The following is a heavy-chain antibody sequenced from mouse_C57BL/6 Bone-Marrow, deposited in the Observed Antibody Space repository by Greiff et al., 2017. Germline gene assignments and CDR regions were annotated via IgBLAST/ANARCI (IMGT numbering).Heavy chain of an antibody. CDR3: AREDYYGSMFAY. CDR2: ISSGGSYT. V-gene: IGHV5-6*01. D-gene: IGHD1-1*01. J-gene: IGHJ3*01. Sequence: VQRVESGGDLVKPGGSLKLSCAASGFTFSSSGMSWVRQTPDKRLEWVATISSGGSYTYYPDSVKGRFTISRDNAKNTLYLQMSSLKSEDTAMYYCAREDYYGSMFAYWGQGTLVTVSA. CDR1: GFTFSSSG.